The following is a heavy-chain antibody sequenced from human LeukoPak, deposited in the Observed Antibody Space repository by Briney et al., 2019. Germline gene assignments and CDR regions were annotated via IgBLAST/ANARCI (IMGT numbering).Heavy chain of an antibody. J-gene: IGHJ4*02. CDR2: INHSGST. CDR3: ARGLVDC. V-gene: IGHV4-34*01. Sequence: SETLSLTCAVYGGSFSGYYWSWIRQPPGKGLEWIGEINHSGSTNYNPSLKSRVTISVDTSKNQFSLKLSSVTAADTAVYYCARGLVDCWGQGTLVTVSS. CDR1: GGSFSGYY.